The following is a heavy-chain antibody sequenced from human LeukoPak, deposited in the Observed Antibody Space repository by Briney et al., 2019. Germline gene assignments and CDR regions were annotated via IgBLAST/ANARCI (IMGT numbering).Heavy chain of an antibody. J-gene: IGHJ1*01. CDR1: GFTFSSYW. CDR3: AKLKAAGTIRGYFQH. CDR2: IKPDGSNK. Sequence: GGSLRLSCAASGFTFSSYWMSWVRQAPGKGLEWVANIKPDGSNKYYADSVKGRFTISRDNSKNTLYLQMNSLRAEDTAVYYCAKLKAAGTIRGYFQHWGQGTLVTVSS. D-gene: IGHD6-13*01. V-gene: IGHV3-7*01.